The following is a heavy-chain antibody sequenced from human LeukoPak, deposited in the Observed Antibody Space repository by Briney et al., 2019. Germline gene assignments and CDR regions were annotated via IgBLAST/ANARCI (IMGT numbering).Heavy chain of an antibody. CDR2: ISSSSSYI. CDR1: GFTFSSYS. V-gene: IGHV3-21*01. Sequence: KTGGSLRLSCVASGFTFSSYSMNWVRQAPGKGLEWVSSISSSSSYIYYADSVKGRFTISRDNAKNSLYLQMNSLRAEDTAVYYCARGSYCSGGSCFDYWGQGTLVTVSS. J-gene: IGHJ4*02. D-gene: IGHD2-15*01. CDR3: ARGSYCSGGSCFDY.